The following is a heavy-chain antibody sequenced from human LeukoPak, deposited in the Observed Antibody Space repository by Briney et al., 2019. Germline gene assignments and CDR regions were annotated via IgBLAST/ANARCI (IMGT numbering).Heavy chain of an antibody. CDR3: ARGDYVWGSYRTDFDY. D-gene: IGHD3-16*02. V-gene: IGHV3-30-3*01. CDR2: ISYDGSNK. CDR1: GFTFSSYA. Sequence: GRSLRLSCAASGFTFSSYAMHWVRQAPGKGLEWVAVISYDGSNKYYADSVKGRFTISRDNSKNTLYLQMNSLRAEDTAVYYCARGDYVWGSYRTDFDYWGQGTLVTVSS. J-gene: IGHJ4*02.